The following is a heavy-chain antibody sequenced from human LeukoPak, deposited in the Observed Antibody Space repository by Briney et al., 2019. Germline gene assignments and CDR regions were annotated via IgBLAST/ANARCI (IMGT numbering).Heavy chain of an antibody. J-gene: IGHJ5*02. V-gene: IGHV3-23*01. CDR3: ARDVTYYGGDWFDP. CDR2: ISDNGDST. D-gene: IGHD4-23*01. CDR1: GFTFSGSA. Sequence: GGSLRLSCAASGFTFSGSAMTWVRQAPGEGLEWVSSISDNGDSTYYADSVKGRFTISRDNAKNSLYLQMNSLRAEDTAVYYCARDVTYYGGDWFDPWGQGTLVTVPS.